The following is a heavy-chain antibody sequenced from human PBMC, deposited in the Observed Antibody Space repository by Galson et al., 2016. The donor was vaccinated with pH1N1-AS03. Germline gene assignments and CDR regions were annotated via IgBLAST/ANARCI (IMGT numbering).Heavy chain of an antibody. CDR3: ARDSDFDL. CDR1: GFTFDDFA. V-gene: IGHV3-9*01. CDR2: ITWSSGII. Sequence: SLRLSCAASGFTFDDFAMHWVRQTPGKGLEWVSGITWSSGIISYADSVKGRFTISRDNGKSSLYLQMNSMRAEDTVLYYCARDSDFDLWGRGTLVTVSS. J-gene: IGHJ2*01.